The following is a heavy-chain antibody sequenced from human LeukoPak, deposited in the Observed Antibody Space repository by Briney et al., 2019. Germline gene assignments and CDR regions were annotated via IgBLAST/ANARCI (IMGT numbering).Heavy chain of an antibody. CDR1: GYSISSSYY. V-gene: IGHV4-61*01. CDR3: ARGRRDTAMIIYYYYYYMDV. J-gene: IGHJ6*03. CDR2: IYYSGST. D-gene: IGHD5-18*01. Sequence: PSETLSLTCTVSGYSISSSYYWSWIRQPPGEGLEWIGYIYYSGSTNYNPSLKSRVTISVDTSKNQFSLKLSSVTAADTAVYCCARGRRDTAMIIYYYYYYMDVWGKGTTVTISS.